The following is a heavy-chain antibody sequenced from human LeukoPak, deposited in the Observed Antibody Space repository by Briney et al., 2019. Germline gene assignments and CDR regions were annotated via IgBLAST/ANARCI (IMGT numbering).Heavy chain of an antibody. V-gene: IGHV1-46*01. CDR2: FNPSGSIT. CDR3: ARAGGNYYDFYY. Sequence: ASVKVSCKASGYTFTSFYMHWVRQAPGQGLEWMGIFNPSGSITTYAQKFQGRVTMTRDTSTSIVYMELSSLGSEDTAVYYCARAGGNYYDFYYWGQGTLVTVSS. J-gene: IGHJ4*02. CDR1: GYTFTSFY. D-gene: IGHD1-26*01.